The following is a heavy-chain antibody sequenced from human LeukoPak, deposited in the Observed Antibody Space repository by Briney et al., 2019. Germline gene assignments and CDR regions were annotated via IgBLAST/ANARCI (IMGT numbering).Heavy chain of an antibody. J-gene: IGHJ5*02. CDR3: ARGPVNYDSSGSGWFDP. D-gene: IGHD3-22*01. CDR1: GYTFTDYY. Sequence: ASMKVSCKASGYTFTDYYMHWVRQAPGQGLEWMGIIDPSGGSRSYAQKFQGRVTMTRDTSTSTVYMELSSLRSEDTAVYYCARGPVNYDSSGSGWFDPWGQGTLVTVSS. CDR2: IDPSGGSR. V-gene: IGHV1-46*01.